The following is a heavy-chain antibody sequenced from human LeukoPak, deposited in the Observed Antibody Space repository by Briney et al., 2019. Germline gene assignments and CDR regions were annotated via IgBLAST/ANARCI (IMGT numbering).Heavy chain of an antibody. CDR1: GFTVSSNY. CDR2: IYSGGST. Sequence: QSGGSLRLSCAASGFTVSSNYMSWVRQAPGKGLEWVSVIYSGGSTYYADSVKGRFTISRDNSKNTLYLQMNSLRAEDTAVYYCAILGYCSSTSCLDYWGQGTLVTVSS. D-gene: IGHD2-2*01. V-gene: IGHV3-53*01. J-gene: IGHJ4*02. CDR3: AILGYCSSTSCLDY.